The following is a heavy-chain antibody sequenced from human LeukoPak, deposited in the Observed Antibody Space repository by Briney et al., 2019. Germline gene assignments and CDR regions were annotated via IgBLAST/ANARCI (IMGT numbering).Heavy chain of an antibody. D-gene: IGHD2-2*02. CDR3: ASGGYCSSTSCYTLTDY. CDR2: INHSGST. J-gene: IGHJ4*02. CDR1: GGSFSGYY. V-gene: IGHV4-34*01. Sequence: SETLSLTCAVYGGSFSGYYWSWIRQPPGKGLERIGEINHSGSTNYNPSLKSRVTISVDTSKNQFSLKLSSVTAADTAVYYCASGGYCSSTSCYTLTDYWGRGTLVTVSS.